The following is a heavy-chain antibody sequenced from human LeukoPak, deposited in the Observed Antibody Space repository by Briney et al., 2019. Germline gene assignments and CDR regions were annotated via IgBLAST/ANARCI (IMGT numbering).Heavy chain of an antibody. D-gene: IGHD1-26*01. CDR3: ARHVHSSTYYSAFGL. CDR1: DYSISSGYY. Sequence: SETLSLTCAVSDYSISSGYYWGWIRQPPGKGMEWIGSIYHSGNTYFNPSLKSRVTISVDTSKNQSSLKLSSGTAADTAIYYCARHVHSSTYYSAFGLWGQGTMVTVSS. V-gene: IGHV4-38-2*01. J-gene: IGHJ3*01. CDR2: IYHSGNT.